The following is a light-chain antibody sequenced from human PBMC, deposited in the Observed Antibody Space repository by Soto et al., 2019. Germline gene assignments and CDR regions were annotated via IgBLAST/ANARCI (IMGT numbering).Light chain of an antibody. CDR2: GAS. J-gene: IGKJ1*01. V-gene: IGKV3-15*01. Sequence: EIVMTQSPATLSVSPGERATLSCRASQSVSSNLAWYQQKPGQALRLLIYGASTRATGIPARFSGSGSGTDFTLTISRLEPEDCAVYYCQQYGNSRTFGQGTKVEIK. CDR3: QQYGNSRT. CDR1: QSVSSN.